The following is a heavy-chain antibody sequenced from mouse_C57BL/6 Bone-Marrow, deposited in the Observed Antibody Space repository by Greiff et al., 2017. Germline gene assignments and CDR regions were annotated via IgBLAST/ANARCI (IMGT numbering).Heavy chain of an antibody. J-gene: IGHJ2*01. D-gene: IGHD1-1*01. CDR2: IRSKSSNYAT. V-gene: IGHV10-3*01. Sequence: EVQGVESGGGLVQPKGSLKLSCAASGFTFHNYAMYWVRQAPGKGLEWVARIRSKSSNYATYYADSVKYRFTISRNDSKSMLYLQMNNMKAEDTAMDYSVRGGDYYGSGYGDYWGQGTTLTVSS. CDR3: VRGGDYYGSGYGDY. CDR1: GFTFHNYA.